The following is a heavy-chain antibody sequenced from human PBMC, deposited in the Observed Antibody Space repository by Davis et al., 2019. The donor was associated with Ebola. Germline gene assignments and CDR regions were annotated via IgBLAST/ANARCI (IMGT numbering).Heavy chain of an antibody. J-gene: IGHJ6*02. V-gene: IGHV4-30-4*01. CDR1: GGPTSSGDYY. Sequence: MPSNTLSLTCTVSGGPTSSGDYYWSWIRQLPGKGLECIGYIYYSGSTYYNPSLKSRVTISVDTSKNQFSLKLSSVTAADTAVYYCARPIWGDILTEGMDVWGQGTTVTVSS. CDR3: ARPIWGDILTEGMDV. D-gene: IGHD3-9*01. CDR2: IYYSGST.